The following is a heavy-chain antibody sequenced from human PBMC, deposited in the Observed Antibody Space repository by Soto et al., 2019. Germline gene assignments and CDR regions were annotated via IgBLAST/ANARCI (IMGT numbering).Heavy chain of an antibody. CDR3: ARGKFPFTFDY. Sequence: SETLSLTCTVSGGSISTYYWSWIRQPPGKGLEWIGYIYYSGSTNYNPSLKSRVTISEDASKNQFSLKLSSVTAADTAVYYCARGKFPFTFDYWGQGTLVTVS. V-gene: IGHV4-59*01. D-gene: IGHD3-10*01. J-gene: IGHJ4*02. CDR2: IYYSGST. CDR1: GGSISTYY.